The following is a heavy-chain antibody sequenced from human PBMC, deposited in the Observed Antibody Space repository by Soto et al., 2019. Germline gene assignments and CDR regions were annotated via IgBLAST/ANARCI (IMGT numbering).Heavy chain of an antibody. CDR2: ISGYNGDT. V-gene: IGHV1-18*01. J-gene: IGHJ6*02. CDR3: AKNGQPPYYYYGMDV. D-gene: IGHD2-8*01. CDR1: GYTFTRYG. Sequence: QGQLVQSGAEVKKPGASVKVSCKASGYTFTRYGISWVRQAPGQGLEWMGWISGYNGDTNYAQKLQGRGTXTXXXSXXTAYMELRSLTSDDTAVYYCAKNGQPPYYYYGMDVWGQGTTVTVYS.